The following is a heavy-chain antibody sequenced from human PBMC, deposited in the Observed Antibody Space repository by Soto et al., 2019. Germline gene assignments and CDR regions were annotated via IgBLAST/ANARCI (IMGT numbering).Heavy chain of an antibody. Sequence: EVQLVESGGGLVKPGGSLRLSCAASGLTFSNAWMSWVRQAPGKGLEWVGRIKSKTDGGTTDYAAPVKGRFTISRDDSKNTLYLKMNSLKTEDTAVYYWTTAPVTVNSDAFDIWGQGTMVTVSS. CDR2: IKSKTDGGTT. D-gene: IGHD2-21*01. V-gene: IGHV3-15*01. CDR1: GLTFSNAW. CDR3: TTAPVTVNSDAFDI. J-gene: IGHJ3*02.